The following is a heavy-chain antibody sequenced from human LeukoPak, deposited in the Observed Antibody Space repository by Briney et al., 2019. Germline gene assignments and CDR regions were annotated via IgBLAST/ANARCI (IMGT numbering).Heavy chain of an antibody. CDR1: GFTFSSYT. J-gene: IGHJ4*02. Sequence: GGSLRLSCAASGFTFSSYTINWVRQAPGKGLEWVSSISSGSNYIYYADSMKGRFTISRDNTKNSLYLQMNSLRAEDTAVYYCAGPPYCGGDCYDYWGQGTLVTVSS. V-gene: IGHV3-21*04. D-gene: IGHD2-21*01. CDR3: AGPPYCGGDCYDY. CDR2: ISSGSNYI.